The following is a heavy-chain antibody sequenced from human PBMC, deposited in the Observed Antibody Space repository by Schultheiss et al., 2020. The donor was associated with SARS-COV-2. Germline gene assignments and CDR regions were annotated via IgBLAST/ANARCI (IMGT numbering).Heavy chain of an antibody. CDR2: IYTSGST. V-gene: IGHV4-4*07. CDR3: ARGNVVVTHWYFDL. J-gene: IGHJ2*01. Sequence: SETLSLTCTVSGGSISSYYWSWIRQPAGKGLEWIGRIYTSGSTNYNPSLKSRVTMSVDTSKNLFSLKLSSVTAADTAVYYCARGNVVVTHWYFDLWGRGTLVTVSS. D-gene: IGHD2-21*02. CDR1: GGSISSYY.